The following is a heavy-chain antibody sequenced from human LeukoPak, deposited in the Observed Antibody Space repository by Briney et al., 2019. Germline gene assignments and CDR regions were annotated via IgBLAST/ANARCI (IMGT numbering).Heavy chain of an antibody. CDR1: GGSISSSSYY. Sequence: SETLSLTCTVSGGSISSSSYYWGWIRQPPGKGLEWIGYIYHSGSTYYNPSLKSRVTISVDRSKNQFSLKLSSVTAADTAVYYCARDGSGLMDVWGQGTTVTVSS. D-gene: IGHD3-10*01. CDR2: IYHSGST. CDR3: ARDGSGLMDV. V-gene: IGHV4-30-2*01. J-gene: IGHJ6*02.